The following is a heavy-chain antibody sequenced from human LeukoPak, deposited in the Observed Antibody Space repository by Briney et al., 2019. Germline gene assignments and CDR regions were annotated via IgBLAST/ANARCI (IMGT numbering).Heavy chain of an antibody. CDR1: GGSFSGYY. D-gene: IGHD1-7*01. CDR3: GRRSRSTWNYRRGDY. V-gene: IGHV4-34*01. CDR2: IYHSGST. Sequence: SETLSLTCAVYGGSFSGYYWGWIRQPPGKGLEWIGNIYHSGSTYYNPSLKSRVTISVDTSKNQFSLKLTSVTAADTAVYYCGRRSRSTWNYRRGDYWGQGTLVTVSS. J-gene: IGHJ4*02.